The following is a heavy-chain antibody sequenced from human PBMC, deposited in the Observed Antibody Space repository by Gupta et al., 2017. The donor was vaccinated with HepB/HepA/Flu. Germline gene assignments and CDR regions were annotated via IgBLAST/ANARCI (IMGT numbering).Heavy chain of an antibody. CDR3: ARDRKDTVMRDFDS. Sequence: EVQLVESGGGLVKPGGSLRLSWVGSGFSFQSYSMSWVRQAPGKGLEWVSSLTSGSSYIYYSDSVKGRFTVSRDNAENSLYLQMHSLTVDDMGIYYCARDRKDTVMRDFDSWGQGTLVTVSS. J-gene: IGHJ4*02. V-gene: IGHV3-21*01. CDR1: GFSFQSYS. D-gene: IGHD5-18*01. CDR2: LTSGSSYI.